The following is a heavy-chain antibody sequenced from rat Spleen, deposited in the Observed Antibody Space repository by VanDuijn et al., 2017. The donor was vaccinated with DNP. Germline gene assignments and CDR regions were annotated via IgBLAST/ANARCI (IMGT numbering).Heavy chain of an antibody. V-gene: IGHV6-6*01. J-gene: IGHJ2*01. CDR1: GFTFSTAW. D-gene: IGHD1-11*01. CDR2: IKAKSINSAT. CDR3: SSINYGGSNFDY. Sequence: EVQVLESGGGLVQPGNSLKLSCATSGFTFSTAWMYWYRQFPEKRLEWVARIKAKSINSATEYTESVKGRFTISRDDSKSTIYLQMNNLKEEDTAIYYCSSINYGGSNFDYWGQGVMVTVSS.